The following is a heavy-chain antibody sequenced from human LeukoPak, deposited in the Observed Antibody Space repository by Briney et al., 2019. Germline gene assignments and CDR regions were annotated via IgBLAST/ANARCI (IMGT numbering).Heavy chain of an antibody. D-gene: IGHD1-1*01. CDR3: ARAGNWNDGCFDY. Sequence: GASVKVPCKASGGTFSSYAISWVRQAPGQGLEWMGGIIPIFGTANYAQKFQGRVTITADKSTSTAYMKLSSLRSEDTAVYYCARAGNWNDGCFDYWGQGTLVTVSS. CDR2: IIPIFGTA. CDR1: GGTFSSYA. V-gene: IGHV1-69*06. J-gene: IGHJ4*02.